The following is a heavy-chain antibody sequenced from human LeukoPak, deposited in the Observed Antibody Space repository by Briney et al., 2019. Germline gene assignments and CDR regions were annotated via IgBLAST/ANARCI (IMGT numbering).Heavy chain of an antibody. Sequence: GGSLRLSCAASGFTFSDYYMSWLRQAPGKGLEWVSYISSSGSTIYYADSVKGRFTISRDNAKNSLYLQMNSLRAEDTAVYYCARDMTQTKKFDYWGQGTLVTVSS. CDR3: ARDMTQTKKFDY. J-gene: IGHJ4*02. V-gene: IGHV3-11*01. D-gene: IGHD1-1*01. CDR1: GFTFSDYY. CDR2: ISSSGSTI.